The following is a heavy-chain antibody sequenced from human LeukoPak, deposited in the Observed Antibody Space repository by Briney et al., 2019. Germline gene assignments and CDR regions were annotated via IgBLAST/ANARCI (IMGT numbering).Heavy chain of an antibody. Sequence: GGSLRLSCVASGFTFSNYGMHWVRQAPGKGLEWVAIIWFDGSGTYYADSVKGRVTFSRDNSKDTLYLQMNSLRAEDTAMYYCARHASTHYFDSWGQGTLVTVSS. V-gene: IGHV3-33*01. D-gene: IGHD2/OR15-2a*01. J-gene: IGHJ4*02. CDR3: ARHASTHYFDS. CDR2: IWFDGSGT. CDR1: GFTFSNYG.